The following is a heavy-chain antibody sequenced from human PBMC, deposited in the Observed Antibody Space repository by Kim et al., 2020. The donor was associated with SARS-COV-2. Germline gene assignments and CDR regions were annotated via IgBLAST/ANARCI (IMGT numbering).Heavy chain of an antibody. Sequence: GGPLRLSCAASGFTFDDYGMSWVRQVPGKGLEWVSGINRNSDSTAYADSVKGRFIISRDNAKKSLYLQMNSLRAEDTAFYYCVRGYIGGPFDLWGQGTRVTVSS. V-gene: IGHV3-20*04. D-gene: IGHD3-10*01. CDR3: VRGYIGGPFDL. CDR1: GFTFDDYG. J-gene: IGHJ4*02. CDR2: INRNSDST.